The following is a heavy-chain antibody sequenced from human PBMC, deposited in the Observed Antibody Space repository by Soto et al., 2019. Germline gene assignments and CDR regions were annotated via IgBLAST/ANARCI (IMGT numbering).Heavy chain of an antibody. CDR3: ARGTSYRAYDF. V-gene: IGHV4-4*07. J-gene: IGHJ4*02. D-gene: IGHD5-12*01. CDR1: GGCISGHA. CDR2: TYPSGST. Sequence: SETLSLTCTVSGGCISGHAWIWVRQPAGRGLEWIGHTYPSGSTSYNPSLRSRVTMSLDTSNNQIFLNLTSVTAADTAVFYCARGTSYRAYDFWGPGTLLTVSS.